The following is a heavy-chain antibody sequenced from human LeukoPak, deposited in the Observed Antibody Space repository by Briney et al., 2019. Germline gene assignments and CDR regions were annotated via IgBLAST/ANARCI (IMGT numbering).Heavy chain of an antibody. V-gene: IGHV5-51*01. CDR1: GYTFTNNW. CDR3: VKSWCRGILVCPDH. D-gene: IGHD3-16*02. CDR2: IFPGDYDT. J-gene: IGHJ4*02. Sequence: GESLKISCKASGYTFTNNWIGWVRQMPGKGLEWMGRIFPGDYDTRYSPAFQGQVTITADRSINTVYLQWNSLRASDSAIYYCVKSWCRGILVCPDHWGQGTVVTVSS.